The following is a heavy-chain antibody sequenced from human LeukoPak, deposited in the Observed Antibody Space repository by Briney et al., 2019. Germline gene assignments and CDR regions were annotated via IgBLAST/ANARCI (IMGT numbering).Heavy chain of an antibody. V-gene: IGHV4-61*02. CDR3: ASHYSRAGIDAFDI. Sequence: PSQTLSLTCTASGGSTNNNNGSYCWSWLRQPAEKGLEWIGRIHPTGNTMYNPSLKSRVTISLDTSKNQFSLNLYSVTAADTAAYYCASHYSRAGIDAFDIWGQGTVVTVSS. D-gene: IGHD6-13*01. J-gene: IGHJ3*02. CDR2: IHPTGNT. CDR1: GGSTNNNNGSYC.